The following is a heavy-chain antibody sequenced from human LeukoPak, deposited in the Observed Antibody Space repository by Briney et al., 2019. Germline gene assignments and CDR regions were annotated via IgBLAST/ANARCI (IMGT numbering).Heavy chain of an antibody. CDR3: ARGGEWLGPERTPVDY. CDR2: ISGSGGST. D-gene: IGHD6-19*01. V-gene: IGHV3-23*01. CDR1: GFTFSSYA. J-gene: IGHJ4*02. Sequence: GGSLRLSCAASGFTFSSYAMSWVRQAPGKGLEWVSAISGSGGSTYYADSVKGRFTISRDNSKNTLYLQMNSLRAEDTAVYYCARGGEWLGPERTPVDYWGQGTLVTVSS.